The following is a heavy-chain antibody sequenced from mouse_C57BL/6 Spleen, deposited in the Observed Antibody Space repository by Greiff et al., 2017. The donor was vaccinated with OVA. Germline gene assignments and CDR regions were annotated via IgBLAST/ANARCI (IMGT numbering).Heavy chain of an antibody. CDR2: IYPGDGDT. D-gene: IGHD2-5*01. J-gene: IGHJ2*01. V-gene: IGHV1-82*01. CDR1: GYAFSSSW. Sequence: QVQLKESGPELVKPGASVKISCKASGYAFSSSWMNWVKQRPGKGLEWIGRIYPGDGDTNYNGKFKGKATLTADKSSSTAYMQLSSLTSEDSAVYFCAPYSNSGYWGQGTTLTVSS. CDR3: APYSNSGY.